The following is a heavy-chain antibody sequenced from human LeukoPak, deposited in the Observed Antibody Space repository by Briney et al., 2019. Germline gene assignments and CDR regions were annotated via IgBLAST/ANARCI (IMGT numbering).Heavy chain of an antibody. J-gene: IGHJ6*02. V-gene: IGHV3-11*01. CDR1: GFTFSDWY. CDR2: INPGGSSI. CDR3: ARGHYGLDV. Sequence: PGGSLRLSCAASGFTFSDWYMSWIRQAPGKGLEWISYINPGGSSIYYADSVKGRFALSRDNAKNSVYLQLSSLRAEDTAVYYCARGHYGLDVWGQGTTVTVSS.